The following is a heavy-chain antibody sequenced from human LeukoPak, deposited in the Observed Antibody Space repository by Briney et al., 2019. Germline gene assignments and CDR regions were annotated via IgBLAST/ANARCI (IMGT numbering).Heavy chain of an antibody. CDR1: GGSISSGSYY. CDR2: IYTSGST. D-gene: IGHD5-18*01. Sequence: SETLSLTCTVSGGSISSGSYYWSWIRQPAGKGLEWIGRIYTSGSTKYNPSLKSRVTISVDMSKNQFSLKLSSVTAADTDVYYCARDPGHSYGAPFDYWGQGTLVTVSS. CDR3: ARDPGHSYGAPFDY. J-gene: IGHJ4*02. V-gene: IGHV4-61*02.